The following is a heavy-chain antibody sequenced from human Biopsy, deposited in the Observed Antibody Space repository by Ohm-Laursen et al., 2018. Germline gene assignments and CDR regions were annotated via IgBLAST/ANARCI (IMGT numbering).Heavy chain of an antibody. D-gene: IGHD3-16*01. Sequence: SDTLSLTCTVSGGSISSYYWNWIRQPAGKGLEWIGRIYTSGSTSFNPSLRSRVTMSIDTSKNQFSLRLSSVTAADTAVYYCARAAFGPFDSRGQGALVTVSS. CDR3: ARAAFGPFDS. J-gene: IGHJ4*02. CDR1: GGSISSYY. CDR2: IYTSGST. V-gene: IGHV4-4*07.